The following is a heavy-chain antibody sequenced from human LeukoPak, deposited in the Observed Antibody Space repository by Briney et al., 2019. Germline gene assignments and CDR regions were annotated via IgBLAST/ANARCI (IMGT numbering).Heavy chain of an antibody. J-gene: IGHJ5*01. D-gene: IGHD2-2*01. CDR3: ARPGLTVPGTRWFDS. CDR1: GFTFSYYA. CDR2: IGSDGTGI. Sequence: GGSLRLSCAASGFTFSYYAMSWVRQAQGKGLEWVAAIGSDGTGIHYADAVRGRFTISRAKSKSTLFLQMDSLRVEDTAVYYCARPGLTVPGTRWFDSWGPGISVTVSS. V-gene: IGHV3-23*01.